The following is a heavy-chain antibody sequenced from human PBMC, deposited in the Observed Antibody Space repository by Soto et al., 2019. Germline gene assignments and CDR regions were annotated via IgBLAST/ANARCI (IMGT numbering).Heavy chain of an antibody. V-gene: IGHV4-59*01. D-gene: IGHD5-18*01. Sequence: SETLSLTCTVSGGSISSYYWSWIRKPPGQGLEYIGYISSSGSINYNPSLKSRVTISLDTSKNQFSLNLSSVTAADTAVYYCARGIHFWSQGSFDIWGQGTMVTVSS. CDR3: ARGIHFWSQGSFDI. CDR2: ISSSGSI. J-gene: IGHJ3*02. CDR1: GGSISSYY.